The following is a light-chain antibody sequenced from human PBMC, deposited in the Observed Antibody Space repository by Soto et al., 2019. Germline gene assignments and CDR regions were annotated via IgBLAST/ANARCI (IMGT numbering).Light chain of an antibody. CDR2: GAS. Sequence: EVILTQSPDTLPLSPEERATLSCRASQTVSSNYLAWCQQRPGQAPRLLIYGASFRATGIPARFSGRGSGTDFTLSISRLEPEDFAVYYCQQYVTSPRTFGQGTKVDIK. J-gene: IGKJ1*01. V-gene: IGKV3-20*01. CDR3: QQYVTSPRT. CDR1: QTVSSNY.